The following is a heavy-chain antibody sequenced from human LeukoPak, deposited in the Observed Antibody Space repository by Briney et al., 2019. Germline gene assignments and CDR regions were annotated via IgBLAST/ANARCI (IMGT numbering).Heavy chain of an antibody. CDR3: ARTRWLQSLFDY. CDR1: GVSFSGYY. D-gene: IGHD5-24*01. J-gene: IGHJ4*02. Sequence: SETLSLTCVVSGVSFSGYYWRWIRQPPGKGLEWIGEINHSGSTNYNPSLKSRVTISVDTSKNQFSLKLRSVTAADTAVYYCARTRWLQSLFDYWGQGTLVTVSS. V-gene: IGHV4-34*01. CDR2: INHSGST.